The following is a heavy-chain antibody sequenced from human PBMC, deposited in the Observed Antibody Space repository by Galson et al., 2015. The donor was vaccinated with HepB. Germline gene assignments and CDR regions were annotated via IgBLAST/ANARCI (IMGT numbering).Heavy chain of an antibody. V-gene: IGHV3-30*18. D-gene: IGHD3-16*01. CDR1: GFTFSSYG. CDR2: ISYDGSNK. Sequence: SLRLSCAASGFTFSSYGMHWVRQAPGKGLEWVAVISYDGSNKYYADSVKGRFTISRDNSKNTLYLQMNSLRAEDTAVYYCAKDWGDYWGQGTLVTVSS. CDR3: AKDWGDY. J-gene: IGHJ4*02.